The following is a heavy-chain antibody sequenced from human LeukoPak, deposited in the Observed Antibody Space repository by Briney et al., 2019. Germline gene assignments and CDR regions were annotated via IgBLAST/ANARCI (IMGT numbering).Heavy chain of an antibody. CDR1: GGSISSYY. D-gene: IGHD3-22*01. Sequence: SETLSLTCTVSGGSISSYYWSWIRQPPGKGLEWIGSIYYSGSTYYNPSLKSRVTISVETSRNQFSLKLSSVTAADTAVYYCARQDYYDTSGLDAFDIWGQGTMVVVSS. V-gene: IGHV4-59*05. J-gene: IGHJ3*02. CDR2: IYYSGST. CDR3: ARQDYYDTSGLDAFDI.